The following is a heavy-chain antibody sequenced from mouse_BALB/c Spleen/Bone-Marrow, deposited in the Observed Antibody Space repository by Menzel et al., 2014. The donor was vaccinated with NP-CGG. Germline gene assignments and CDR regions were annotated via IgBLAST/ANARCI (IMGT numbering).Heavy chain of an antibody. CDR3: APLLDY. J-gene: IGHJ2*01. V-gene: IGHV1-69*02. CDR2: IDPSDSYT. Sequence: QVQLQQSGAELVKPGASVKLSCKASGYTFTSYWMHWVKQRPGQGLEWIGEIDPSDSYTNYNQKFKGKATLTVDKSSSTAYMQLSSLTSEDSAVYYCAPLLDYWGQGTTLTVSS. CDR1: GYTFTSYW.